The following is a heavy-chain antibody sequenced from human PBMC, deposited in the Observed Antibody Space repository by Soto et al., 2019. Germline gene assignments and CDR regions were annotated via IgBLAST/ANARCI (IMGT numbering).Heavy chain of an antibody. V-gene: IGHV5-51*01. CDR3: ARHQRDDASRKIDC. CDR1: VYSFTSNW. Sequence: GESLKISCQGSVYSFTSNWIGWVRQMPGKGLEWMGIINPADSDIKYSPSFQGQVTISADKSIGTAYLQWSSLKASDTAMYYCARHQRDDASRKIDCWGQGTLVTVSS. D-gene: IGHD3-16*01. CDR2: INPADSDI. J-gene: IGHJ4*02.